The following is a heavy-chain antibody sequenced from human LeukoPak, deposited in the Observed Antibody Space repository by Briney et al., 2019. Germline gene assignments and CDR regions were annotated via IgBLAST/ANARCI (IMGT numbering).Heavy chain of an antibody. D-gene: IGHD4-17*01. CDR3: ASLWGARSTVTTPYRVDY. V-gene: IGHV4-34*01. CDR1: GGSFSGYY. J-gene: IGHJ4*02. CDR2: IDHSGST. Sequence: SETLSLTCAVYGGSFSGYYWSWIRQPPGKGLEWIGEIDHSGSTNYNPSLKSRVTISVDTSKNQFSLKLSSVTAADTAVYYCASLWGARSTVTTPYRVDYWGQGTLVTVSS.